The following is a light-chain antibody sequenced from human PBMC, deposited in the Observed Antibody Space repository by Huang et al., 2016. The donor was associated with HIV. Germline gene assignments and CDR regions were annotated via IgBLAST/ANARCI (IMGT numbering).Light chain of an antibody. J-gene: IGKJ4*01. Sequence: EVVLTQSPGTLSLSPGERATLSCRASQSVSNSYLAWYQHKPGQTPRLLIHGASSRATGIPDRFSGTESGTDFTLTINRLEPEDFAVYYCQQYGSPPFTFGGGTKVEIK. CDR3: QQYGSPPFT. CDR1: QSVSNSY. CDR2: GAS. V-gene: IGKV3-20*01.